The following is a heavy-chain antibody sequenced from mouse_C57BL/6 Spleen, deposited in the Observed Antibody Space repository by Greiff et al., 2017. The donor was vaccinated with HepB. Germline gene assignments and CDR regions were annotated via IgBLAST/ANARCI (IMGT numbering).Heavy chain of an antibody. D-gene: IGHD2-4*01. V-gene: IGHV1-64*01. J-gene: IGHJ3*01. CDR2: IHPNSGST. CDR3: ARGGDYDGFAY. Sequence: QVQLQQPGAELVKPGASVKLSCKASGYTFTSYWMHWVKLRPGQGLEWIGMIHPNSGSTNYNEKFKSKATLTVDKSSSTAYMQLSSLTSEDSAVYYCARGGDYDGFAYWGQGTLVTVSA. CDR1: GYTFTSYW.